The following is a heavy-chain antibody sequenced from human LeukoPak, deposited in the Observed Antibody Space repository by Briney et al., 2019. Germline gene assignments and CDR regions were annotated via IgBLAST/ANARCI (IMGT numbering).Heavy chain of an antibody. CDR1: GFTFDDYA. V-gene: IGHV3-9*03. CDR2: ISWNSGSI. Sequence: GRSLRLSCAASGFTFDDYARHWVRQAPGKGLEWVSGISWNSGSIGYADSVKGRFTISRDNAKNSLYLQMNSLRAEDMALYYCAKGRGVAVAGTFDYWGQGTLVTVSS. D-gene: IGHD6-19*01. J-gene: IGHJ4*02. CDR3: AKGRGVAVAGTFDY.